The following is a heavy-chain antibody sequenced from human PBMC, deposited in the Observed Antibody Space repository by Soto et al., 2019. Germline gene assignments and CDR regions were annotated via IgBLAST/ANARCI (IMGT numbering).Heavy chain of an antibody. V-gene: IGHV3-30*18. CDR2: ISYDGSNK. J-gene: IGHJ3*02. CDR1: GFTFSSYG. Sequence: HPGGSLRLSCAASGFTFSSYGMHWVRQAPGKGLEWVAVISYDGSNKYYAESVKGRFTISRDNSKNTLYLQMNSLRAEDTAVYYCAKIGYSYGDAFDIWGQRTMVTVSS. D-gene: IGHD5-18*01. CDR3: AKIGYSYGDAFDI.